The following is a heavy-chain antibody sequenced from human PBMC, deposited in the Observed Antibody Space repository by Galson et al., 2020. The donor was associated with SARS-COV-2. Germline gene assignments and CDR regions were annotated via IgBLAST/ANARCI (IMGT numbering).Heavy chain of an antibody. CDR3: ARVLKQDYYDSSGYRPLENWFDP. CDR2: VKEDGSEK. J-gene: IGHJ5*02. Sequence: GESLKISCSASGFTFSSYWMSWVRQAPGKGLEWVASVKEDGSEKYSVDSVRGRFIISRDNAKNSLFLQMNSLRAEDSAVYYCARVLKQDYYDSSGYRPLENWFDPWGQGTLVTGSS. D-gene: IGHD3-22*01. CDR1: GFTFSSYW. V-gene: IGHV3-7*01.